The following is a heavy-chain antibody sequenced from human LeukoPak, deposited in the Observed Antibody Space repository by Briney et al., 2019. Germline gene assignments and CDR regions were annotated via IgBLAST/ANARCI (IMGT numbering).Heavy chain of an antibody. Sequence: GGSLRLSCAASGFTFSNHWMSWVRQAPGKGLEWVANIKQDGSEKHYVYSVKGRFTISRDNAKNSLYLQMSSLRAEDTAVYYCTRVEETATTAAIIRKYSYYYYYMDVWGKGNTVTVSS. CDR1: GFTFSNHW. CDR2: IKQDGSEK. CDR3: TRVEETATTAAIIRKYSYYYYYMDV. D-gene: IGHD4-11*01. V-gene: IGHV3-7*01. J-gene: IGHJ6*03.